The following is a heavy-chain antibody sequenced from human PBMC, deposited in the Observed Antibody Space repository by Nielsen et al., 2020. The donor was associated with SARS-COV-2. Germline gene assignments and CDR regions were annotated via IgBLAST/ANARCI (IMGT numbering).Heavy chain of an antibody. CDR1: GFTFSDYY. J-gene: IGHJ4*02. Sequence: GESLKISCVGSGFTFSDYYMSWVRQAPGKGLEWVSYITSNSTYTNYADSVKGRFTISRDNAKNSLSLQMHSLRAEDTAVYYCAREGRKLPLDYWGQGTLVTVSS. D-gene: IGHD5-24*01. V-gene: IGHV3-11*05. CDR3: AREGRKLPLDY. CDR2: ITSNSTYT.